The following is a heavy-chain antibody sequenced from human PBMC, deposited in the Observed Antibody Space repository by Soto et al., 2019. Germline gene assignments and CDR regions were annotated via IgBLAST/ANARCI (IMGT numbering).Heavy chain of an antibody. CDR2: TYYRSKWYN. D-gene: IGHD6-13*01. CDR3: ARDEQPPEFYYYYGMDV. V-gene: IGHV6-1*01. J-gene: IGHJ6*02. Sequence: QTLSLTCAISGDSVSSNSAAWNWIRQSPSRGLEWLGRTYYRSKWYNDYAVSVKSRITINPDTSKNQFSLQLNSVTPEDTAVYYCARDEQPPEFYYYYGMDVWGQGTTVTVSS. CDR1: GDSVSSNSAA.